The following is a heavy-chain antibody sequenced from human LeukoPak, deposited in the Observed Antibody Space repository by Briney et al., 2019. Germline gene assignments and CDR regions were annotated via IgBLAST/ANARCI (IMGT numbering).Heavy chain of an antibody. CDR3: AREGSGWYGHYFDY. CDR2: INAGNGNT. CDR1: GYTFTSYA. D-gene: IGHD6-19*01. J-gene: IGHJ4*02. Sequence: ASVKVSCNASGYTFTSYAMHWVRQAPGQRLEWMGWINAGNGNTKYSQKFQGRVTITRDTSASTAYMELRSLRSDDTAVYHCAREGSGWYGHYFDYWGQGTLVTVSS. V-gene: IGHV1-3*01.